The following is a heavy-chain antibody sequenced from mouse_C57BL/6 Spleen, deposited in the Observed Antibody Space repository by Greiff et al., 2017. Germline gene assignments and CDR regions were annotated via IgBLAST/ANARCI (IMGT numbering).Heavy chain of an antibody. J-gene: IGHJ2*01. CDR1: GYTFTSYW. V-gene: IGHV1-64*01. CDR3: ARALGEGYFDY. Sequence: QVQLQQPGAELVKPGASVKLSCKASGYTFTSYWMHWVKQRPGQGLEWIGMIHPNSGSTNYNEKFKSKATLTVDKSSSTAYMQLSSLTSEDSAVYYCARALGEGYFDYWGQGTTLTVSS. D-gene: IGHD4-1*01. CDR2: IHPNSGST.